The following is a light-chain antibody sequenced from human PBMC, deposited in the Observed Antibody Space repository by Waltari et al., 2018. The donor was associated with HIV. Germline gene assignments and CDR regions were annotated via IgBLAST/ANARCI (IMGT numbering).Light chain of an antibody. J-gene: IGKJ1*01. CDR1: QSVSSN. CDR3: QQYNNWPPWT. Sequence: ELVMTQSPATLSVSPGERATLSCRASQSVSSNLAWYQQKPAPAPRLLIYGASTRATGIPARFSGSGSGTEVTLTISSLQSEDFAVYYCQQYNNWPPWTFGQGTKVEIK. CDR2: GAS. V-gene: IGKV3-15*01.